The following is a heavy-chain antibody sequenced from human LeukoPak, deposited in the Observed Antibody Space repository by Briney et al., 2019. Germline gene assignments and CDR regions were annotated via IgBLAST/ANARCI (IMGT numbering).Heavy chain of an antibody. CDR3: ARVEEWQPYYYYYYYMDV. V-gene: IGHV3-7*01. CDR2: IKQDGSDK. D-gene: IGHD3-3*01. Sequence: GGSLRLSCAASGFTFSTYWMSWVRQAPGKGLEWVANIKQDGSDKYYVDSVKGRFTISRDNAKNSLYLQMNSLRAEDTAVYCCARVEEWQPYYYYYYYMDVWGKGTTVTVSS. J-gene: IGHJ6*03. CDR1: GFTFSTYW.